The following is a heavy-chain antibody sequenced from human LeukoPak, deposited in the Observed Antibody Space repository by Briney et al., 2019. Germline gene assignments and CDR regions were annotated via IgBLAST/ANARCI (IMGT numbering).Heavy chain of an antibody. CDR2: ISISGGTI. D-gene: IGHD3-10*01. CDR3: ARDDGAHHFYFSGSYYGELGD. J-gene: IGHJ4*02. CDR1: GFTFSLYS. Sequence: GGSLRLSCAASGFTFSLYSMNWVRQAPGKGLEWLSYISISGGTIVYADSVKGRFSISRDNAKISLYLQMNNLRDEDTAVYYCARDDGAHHFYFSGSYYGELGDWGQGTLVTVSS. V-gene: IGHV3-48*02.